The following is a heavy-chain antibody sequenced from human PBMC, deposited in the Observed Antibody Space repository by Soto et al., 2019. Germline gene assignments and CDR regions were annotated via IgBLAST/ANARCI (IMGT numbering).Heavy chain of an antibody. CDR3: ARGEVAARYYGMDV. Sequence: SETLSLTCTVSGGSISSYYWSWIRQPPGKGLEWIGYIYYSGSTNYNPSLKSRVTISVDTSKNQFSLKLSSVTAADTAVYYCARGEVAARYYGMDVWGQGTTVTVSS. J-gene: IGHJ6*02. CDR1: GGSISSYY. V-gene: IGHV4-59*01. CDR2: IYYSGST. D-gene: IGHD6-6*01.